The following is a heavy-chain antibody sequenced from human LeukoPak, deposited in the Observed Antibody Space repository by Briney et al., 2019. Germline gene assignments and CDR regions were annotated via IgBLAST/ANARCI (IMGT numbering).Heavy chain of an antibody. CDR3: AKWSSGSPGDY. CDR2: ISGSGGST. V-gene: IGHV3-23*01. D-gene: IGHD1-26*01. J-gene: IGHJ4*02. Sequence: GGSLRLSCAASGFTFSSYAMSWVRQAPGKGLEWVSGISGSGGSTYYADSVKGRFTISRDNSKNTLYLQINSLRAEDTAVHYCAKWSSGSPGDYWGQGTLVTVSS. CDR1: GFTFSSYA.